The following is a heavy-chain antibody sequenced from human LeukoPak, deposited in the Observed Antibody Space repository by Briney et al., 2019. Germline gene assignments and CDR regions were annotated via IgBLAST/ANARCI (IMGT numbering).Heavy chain of an antibody. D-gene: IGHD2-15*01. CDR3: ASWLGYCSGGSCPFDY. V-gene: IGHV3-11*04. Sequence: GGSLRLSCAASGFTFSDYYMSWIRQAPGKGLEWVSYISSSGSTIYYADSVKGRFTISRDNAKNSLYLQMNSLRAEDTAVYYCASWLGYCSGGSCPFDYWGQGTLVTVSS. CDR1: GFTFSDYY. J-gene: IGHJ4*02. CDR2: ISSSGSTI.